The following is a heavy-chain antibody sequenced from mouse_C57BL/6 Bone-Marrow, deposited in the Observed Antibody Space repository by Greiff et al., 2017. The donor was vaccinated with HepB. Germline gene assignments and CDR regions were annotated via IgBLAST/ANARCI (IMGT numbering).Heavy chain of an antibody. V-gene: IGHV1-81*01. Sequence: VQLQESGAELARPGASVKLSCKASGYTFTSYGISWVKQRTGQGLEWIGEIYPRSGNTYYNEKFKGKATLTADKSSSTAYMELRSLTSEDSAVYFCARGYGSSYGYFDVWGTGTTVTVSS. J-gene: IGHJ1*03. CDR3: ARGYGSSYGYFDV. CDR1: GYTFTSYG. CDR2: IYPRSGNT. D-gene: IGHD1-1*01.